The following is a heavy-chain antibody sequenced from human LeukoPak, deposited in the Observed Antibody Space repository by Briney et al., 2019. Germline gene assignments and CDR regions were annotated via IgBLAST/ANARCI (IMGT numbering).Heavy chain of an antibody. CDR1: GFTFSSYA. J-gene: IGHJ4*02. D-gene: IGHD4-17*01. V-gene: IGHV3-30*04. CDR2: ISYDGSNK. CDR3: AKDPRTTVTTRTDY. Sequence: GRSLRLSCAASGFTFSSYAMHWVRQAPGKGLEWVAAISYDGSNKYYADSVKGRFTISRDNSKNTLYLQMNSLRAEDTAVYYCAKDPRTTVTTRTDYWGQGTLVTVSS.